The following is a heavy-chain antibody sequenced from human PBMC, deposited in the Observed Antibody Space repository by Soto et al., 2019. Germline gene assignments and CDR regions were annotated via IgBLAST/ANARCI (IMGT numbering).Heavy chain of an antibody. CDR1: GYTFTSYG. CDR2: ISAYNGNT. J-gene: IGHJ4*02. CDR3: ARLEDDYSGGSYRYTKYYFDY. Sequence: ASVKVSCKASGYTFTSYGISWVRQAPGQGLEWMGWISAYNGNTNYAQKLQGRVTMTTDTSTSTAYMELRSLRSDDTAVYYCARLEDDYSGGSYRYTKYYFDYWGQGTLVTVSS. V-gene: IGHV1-18*01. D-gene: IGHD3-16*02.